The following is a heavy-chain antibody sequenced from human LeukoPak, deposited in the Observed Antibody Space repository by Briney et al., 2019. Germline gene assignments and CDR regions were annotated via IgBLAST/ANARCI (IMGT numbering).Heavy chain of an antibody. D-gene: IGHD6-19*01. CDR1: GYSFTNYW. CDR2: IYPGDSDT. Sequence: GESLKISCKGSGYSFTNYWIGWVRQMPGKGLEWMGIIYPGDSDTRYSPSFQGQVTISADKSISTAYLQWSSLKASDTAMYYCARRSGWYGLGYYFDYWGQGTLVTVSS. CDR3: ARRSGWYGLGYYFDY. V-gene: IGHV5-51*01. J-gene: IGHJ4*02.